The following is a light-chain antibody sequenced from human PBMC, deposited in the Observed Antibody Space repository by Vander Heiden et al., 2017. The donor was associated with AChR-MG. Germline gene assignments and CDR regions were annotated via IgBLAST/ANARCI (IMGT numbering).Light chain of an antibody. J-gene: IGLJ2*01. Sequence: SYVLTQPPSVSVAPGQTATITCGGNNIGSKRVHWYQQKPGPAPVLVVYDDSDRPSGIPERFSGSNSGNTATLTISRVEAGDEADYYCQVWDSSSDHVVFGGGTKLTVL. CDR3: QVWDSSSDHVV. V-gene: IGLV3-21*02. CDR2: DDS. CDR1: NIGSKR.